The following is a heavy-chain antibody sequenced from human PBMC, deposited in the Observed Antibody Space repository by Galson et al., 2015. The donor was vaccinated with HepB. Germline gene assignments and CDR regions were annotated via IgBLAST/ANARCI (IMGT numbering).Heavy chain of an antibody. Sequence: SVKVSCKASGYTFTNYTIHWVRQAPGQRLEWMGWVSTGDGNTEHSQRFQGRVTITRDTSASTAYMELSRLRSEDTAVYYCARDATDYGDSTPYFDYWGQGTLVTVSS. CDR1: GYTFTNYT. V-gene: IGHV1-3*04. CDR2: VSTGDGNT. D-gene: IGHD4-17*01. J-gene: IGHJ4*02. CDR3: ARDATDYGDSTPYFDY.